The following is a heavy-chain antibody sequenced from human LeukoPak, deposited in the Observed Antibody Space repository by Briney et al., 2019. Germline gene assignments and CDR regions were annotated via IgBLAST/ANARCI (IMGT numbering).Heavy chain of an antibody. V-gene: IGHV5-51*01. CDR2: IYPGDSDT. CDR3: AKSLVATISSFDY. CDR1: GYSFTSYW. J-gene: IGHJ4*02. D-gene: IGHD5-12*01. Sequence: GESLKISCKGSGYSFTSYWIGWVRQMPGKGLEWMGIIYPGDSDTRYSPSFQGQVTISADRSISTAYLQWSSLKASDTAMYYCAKSLVATISSFDYWGQGTLVTVSS.